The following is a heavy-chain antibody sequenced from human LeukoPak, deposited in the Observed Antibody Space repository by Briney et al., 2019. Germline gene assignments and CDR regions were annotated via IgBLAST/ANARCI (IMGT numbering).Heavy chain of an antibody. CDR1: GGSISSYH. CDR2: IYYSGST. D-gene: IGHD6-19*01. V-gene: IGHV4-59*01. J-gene: IGHJ6*02. CDR3: ARVSPVAGDGYYYYGMDV. Sequence: SETLSLTCTVSGGSISSYHWSWIRQPPGKGLEWIGYIYYSGSTNYNPSLKSRVTISVDTSKNQFSLKLSSVTAADTAVYYCARVSPVAGDGYYYYGMDVWGQGTTVTVSS.